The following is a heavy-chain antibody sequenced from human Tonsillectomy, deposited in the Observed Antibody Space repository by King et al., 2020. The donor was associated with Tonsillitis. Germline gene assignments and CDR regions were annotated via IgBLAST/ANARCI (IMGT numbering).Heavy chain of an antibody. CDR2: TTASGGTT. J-gene: IGHJ2*01. Sequence: VQLVESGGGLVQPGGSLRLSCAASGFTFSSYAMNWVRQAPGKGLEWVSATTASGGTTYYAGSVEGRFTISRDNSKNTLFLQMNSLRAEDTAVYYFAKDPVEMSTMPSWYFDLWGRGALVTVSS. V-gene: IGHV3-23*04. CDR1: GFTFSSYA. D-gene: IGHD5-24*01. CDR3: AKDPVEMSTMPSWYFDL.